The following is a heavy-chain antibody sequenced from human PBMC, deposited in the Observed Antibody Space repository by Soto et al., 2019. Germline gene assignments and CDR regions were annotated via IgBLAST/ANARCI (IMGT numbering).Heavy chain of an antibody. CDR1: GFTFSSYS. V-gene: IGHV3-23*01. Sequence: GGSLRLSCAASGFTFSSYSMNWVRQATGKGLEWVSGISGSGGSTYYADSVKGRFTISRDNSKNTLYLQMNSLRAEDTAVYYCAKDMGYDILTGYPAGMDVWGQGTTVTVSS. CDR3: AKDMGYDILTGYPAGMDV. D-gene: IGHD3-9*01. CDR2: ISGSGGST. J-gene: IGHJ6*02.